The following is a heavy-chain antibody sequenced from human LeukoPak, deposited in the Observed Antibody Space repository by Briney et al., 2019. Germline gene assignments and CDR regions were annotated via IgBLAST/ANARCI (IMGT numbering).Heavy chain of an antibody. J-gene: IGHJ4*02. V-gene: IGHV3-7*04. CDR3: ARLAAGSDYFDS. CDR1: GFPFTRYW. D-gene: IGHD6-13*01. Sequence: GGSLRLSCAASGFPFTRYWMSWARQAPGKGLEWVANIKPDGSEKHYVDSVKGRLTISRDNAKNSLYLQMNGLRAEDTAVYYCARLAAGSDYFDSWGQGTLVTVSS. CDR2: IKPDGSEK.